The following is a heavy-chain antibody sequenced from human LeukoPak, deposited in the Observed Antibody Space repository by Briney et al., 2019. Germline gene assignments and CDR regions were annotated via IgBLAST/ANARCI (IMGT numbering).Heavy chain of an antibody. CDR2: IYYSGST. J-gene: IGHJ3*02. V-gene: IGHV4-59*08. Sequence: SETLSLTCTVSGGSISSYYWSWIRQPPGKGLEWIGYIYYSGSTNYNPSLKSRVTISVDTSKNQFSLKLSSVTAADTAVYYCARFRRLAAAGNRRAFDIWGKGTMVTVSS. CDR3: ARFRRLAAAGNRRAFDI. D-gene: IGHD6-13*01. CDR1: GGSISSYY.